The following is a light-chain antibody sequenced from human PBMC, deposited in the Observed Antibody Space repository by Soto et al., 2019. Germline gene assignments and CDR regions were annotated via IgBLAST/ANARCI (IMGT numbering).Light chain of an antibody. CDR1: QRVFYSSNNKNY. CDR2: WAS. Sequence: DIVMTQSPDSLAVSLGERATINCKSSQRVFYSSNNKNYLAWYQQKTGQPPKLLIYWASTRESGVPDRFSGSGYGTDAALNISSLHAEDGAVYYCQQYYSTPPTFSQGTKVESK. V-gene: IGKV4-1*01. CDR3: QQYYSTPPT. J-gene: IGKJ1*01.